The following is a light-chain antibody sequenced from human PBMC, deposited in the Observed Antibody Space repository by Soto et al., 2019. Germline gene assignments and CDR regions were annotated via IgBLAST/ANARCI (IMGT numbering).Light chain of an antibody. CDR2: GAS. CDR3: HHYGSSMWS. Sequence: EIVLTQSPCTLSLSPGERATLSCRASQSVTSRFFAWYQHKPGQAPRLLMYGASSRATGIPDRFSGSVSGKDFNLNISRVEPEDSAVYYCHHYGSSMWSFGQGAKVDIK. V-gene: IGKV3-20*01. J-gene: IGKJ1*01. CDR1: QSVTSRF.